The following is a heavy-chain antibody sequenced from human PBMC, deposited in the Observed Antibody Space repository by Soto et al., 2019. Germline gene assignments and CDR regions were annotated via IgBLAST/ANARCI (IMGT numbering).Heavy chain of an antibody. D-gene: IGHD4-17*01. CDR1: GGYFSGWS. CDR3: ARELGVGTNSVTTEDY. J-gene: IGHJ4*02. Sequence: TSETLSLTCAVYGGYFSGWSSNWIRQPPGKGLEWIGEINHSGSTNYNPSLKSRVTISVDKSKNQFSLKLSSVTAADTAVYYCARELGVGTNSVTTEDYWGQGTLVTVSS. CDR2: INHSGST. V-gene: IGHV4-34*01.